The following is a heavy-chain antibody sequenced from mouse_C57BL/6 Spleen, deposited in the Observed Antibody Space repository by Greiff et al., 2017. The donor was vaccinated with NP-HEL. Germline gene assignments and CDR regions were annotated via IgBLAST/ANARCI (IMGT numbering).Heavy chain of an antibody. CDR2: IWSGGST. D-gene: IGHD1-1*01. CDR1: GFSLTSYG. Sequence: VQLQESGPGLVQPSQSLSITCTVSGFSLTSYGVHWVRQSPGKGLEWLGVIWSGGSTDYNAAFISRLSISKDNSKSQVFFKMNSLQADDTAIYYCARNSGSSYLAWFAYWGQGTLVTVSA. V-gene: IGHV2-2*01. CDR3: ARNSGSSYLAWFAY. J-gene: IGHJ3*01.